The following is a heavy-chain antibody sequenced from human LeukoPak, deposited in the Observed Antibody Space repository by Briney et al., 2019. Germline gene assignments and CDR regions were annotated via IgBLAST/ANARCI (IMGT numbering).Heavy chain of an antibody. CDR1: GGSFSGYY. J-gene: IGHJ3*02. CDR3: AREQNDAFDI. D-gene: IGHD6-13*01. V-gene: IGHV4-34*01. Sequence: KPSETLSLTCAVYGGSFSGYYWSWIRQPPGKGLEWIGEINHSGSTNYNPSLKSRVTISVDMSKNQFSLKLSSVTAADTAVYYCAREQNDAFDIWGQGTMVTVSS. CDR2: INHSGST.